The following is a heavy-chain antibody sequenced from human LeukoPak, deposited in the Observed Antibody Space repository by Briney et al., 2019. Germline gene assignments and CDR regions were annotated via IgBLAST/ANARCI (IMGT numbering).Heavy chain of an antibody. J-gene: IGHJ4*02. D-gene: IGHD3-22*01. Sequence: GGSLRLSCAASGFTFSSYAMSWVRQAPGKGLEWVSAISGSGGSTYYADSVKGRFAIPRDNSKNTPYLQMNSLRAEDTAVYYCAKWSEYYYDSSSYSGNFDYWGQGTLVTVSS. CDR3: AKWSEYYYDSSSYSGNFDY. CDR1: GFTFSSYA. CDR2: ISGSGGST. V-gene: IGHV3-23*01.